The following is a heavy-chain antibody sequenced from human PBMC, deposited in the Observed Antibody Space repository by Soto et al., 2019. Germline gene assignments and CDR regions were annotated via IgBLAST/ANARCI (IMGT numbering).Heavy chain of an antibody. D-gene: IGHD3-10*01. V-gene: IGHV3-33*01. CDR1: GFTFSRHG. Sequence: QVQLVESGGGVVQSGGSLRVSCAASGFTFSRHGMHWVRQAPGKGLEWVAVVWSDGSNQQDAVSVRGRFTISRDNAKNTLSLQMNSLRDEDTAVYYCARENTYRSDSGSGRPGSNYMDVWGKGTTVTVSS. J-gene: IGHJ6*03. CDR2: VWSDGSNQ. CDR3: ARENTYRSDSGSGRPGSNYMDV.